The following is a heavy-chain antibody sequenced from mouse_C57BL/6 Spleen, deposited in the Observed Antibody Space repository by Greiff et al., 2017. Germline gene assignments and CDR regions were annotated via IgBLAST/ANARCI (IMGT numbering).Heavy chain of an antibody. J-gene: IGHJ3*01. CDR1: GYAFSSSW. V-gene: IGHV1-82*01. D-gene: IGHD2-3*01. CDR3: ARGVYDGYYEFAY. CDR2: IYPGDGDT. Sequence: QVQLQQSGPELVKPGASVKISCKASGYAFSSSWMNWVKQRPGKGLEWIGRIYPGDGDTNYNGKFKGKATLTADKSSSTAYMQLSSLTSEDSAVYFCARGVYDGYYEFAYWGQGTLVTVSA.